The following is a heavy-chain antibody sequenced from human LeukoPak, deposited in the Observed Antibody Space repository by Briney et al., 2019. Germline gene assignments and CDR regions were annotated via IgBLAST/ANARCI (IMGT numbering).Heavy chain of an antibody. J-gene: IGHJ4*02. CDR3: AREDGYCSGGNCYSYFDS. Sequence: GGSLRLSCAASGFTFSDYYMSWIRQAPGKGLEWVSYISGSSSYTNYADSVKGRFTISRDNAKNSLYLQMNSLRAEDTAVYFCAREDGYCSGGNCYSYFDSWGQGTLVTASS. V-gene: IGHV3-11*06. CDR2: ISGSSSYT. CDR1: GFTFSDYY. D-gene: IGHD2-15*01.